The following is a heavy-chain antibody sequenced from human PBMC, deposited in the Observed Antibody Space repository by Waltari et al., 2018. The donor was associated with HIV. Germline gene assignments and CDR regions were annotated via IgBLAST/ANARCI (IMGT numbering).Heavy chain of an antibody. J-gene: IGHJ4*02. V-gene: IGHV3-7*01. D-gene: IGHD6-13*01. CDR2: IKEEGREI. Sequence: EVRLVESGGGLVQPGGSLRLSCAASGFTFSSSWMTWVRQAPGKGLEGVANIKEEGREIHYVDSVKGRFTISRDNAKNSLYLQMNSLRAEDTAVYYCARRQQLTDWGQGTLVTVSS. CDR1: GFTFSSSW. CDR3: ARRQQLTD.